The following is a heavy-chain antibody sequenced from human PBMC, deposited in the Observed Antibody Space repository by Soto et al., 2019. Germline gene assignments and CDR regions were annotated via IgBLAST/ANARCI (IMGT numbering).Heavy chain of an antibody. V-gene: IGHV1-2*02. CDR1: GYTFTGYY. CDR2: INPNSGGT. D-gene: IGHD3-22*01. Sequence: QVQLVQSGAEVKKPGASVKVSCKASGYTFTGYYMHWVRQAPGQGLEWMGWINPNSGGTNYAQKFQGRVTMTRDTSISTAYMELSRLRSDDTAVYYCARDGKPYTYYYDSSGPIDYWGQGTLVTVSS. J-gene: IGHJ4*02. CDR3: ARDGKPYTYYYDSSGPIDY.